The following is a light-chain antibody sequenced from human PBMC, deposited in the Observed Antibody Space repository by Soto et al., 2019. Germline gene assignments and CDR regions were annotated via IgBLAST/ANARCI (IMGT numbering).Light chain of an antibody. J-gene: IGLJ2*01. CDR2: EVS. Sequence: QSALTQPASVSGSPGQSITISCTGTSSDVGGYKYVSWYQQHPDKAPKLIIFEVSKRPSGISSRFSGSKSGNTASLTISGLEAEDEAEYYCSSYTSSSTSVIFGRGTKLTVL. V-gene: IGLV2-14*01. CDR1: SSDVGGYKY. CDR3: SSYTSSSTSVI.